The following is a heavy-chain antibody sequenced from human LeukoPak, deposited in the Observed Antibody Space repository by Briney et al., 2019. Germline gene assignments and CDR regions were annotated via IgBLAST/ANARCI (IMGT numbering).Heavy chain of an antibody. CDR1: GGSISSGDYY. D-gene: IGHD6-13*01. J-gene: IGHJ5*02. Sequence: TSETLSLTCTVSGGSISSGDYYWSWIRQPPGKGLEWIGYIYYSGSTYYNPSLKSRVTISVDTSKNQFSLKLSSVTAADTAVYYCARGYSSSCYRWFDPWGQGTLVTVSS. V-gene: IGHV4-30-4*01. CDR3: ARGYSSSCYRWFDP. CDR2: IYYSGST.